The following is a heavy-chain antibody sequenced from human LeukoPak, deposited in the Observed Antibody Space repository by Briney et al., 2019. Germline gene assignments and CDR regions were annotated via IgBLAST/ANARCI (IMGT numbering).Heavy chain of an antibody. V-gene: IGHV4-39*01. CDR1: SGSLRRSSYY. Sequence: SETLSLTCTVSSGSLRRSSYYWGWIRQPPGTGLEWIGNFYPSGTIDYNPSLKSRSFIFIDRSKNQFSLKLRSVTAADTAVYYCATLGLWFWELSSPYYFDSSGQGVLVTVSS. CDR3: ATLGLWFWELSSPYYFDS. J-gene: IGHJ4*02. D-gene: IGHD3-10*01. CDR2: FYPSGTI.